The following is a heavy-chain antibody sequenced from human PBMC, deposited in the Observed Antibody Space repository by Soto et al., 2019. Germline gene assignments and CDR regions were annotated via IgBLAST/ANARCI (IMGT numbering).Heavy chain of an antibody. D-gene: IGHD3-22*01. Sequence: PXGSLRLSCSASGFTFSSYDMHWVRQGPGKGLEWVSAIGTADDTNYAGSVKGRFTISRENAKNSLYLQMNSLRAGDTAIYFCARAIGPTLFDSWGQGTLVTVSS. J-gene: IGHJ4*02. V-gene: IGHV3-13*04. CDR3: ARAIGPTLFDS. CDR2: IGTADDT. CDR1: GFTFSSYD.